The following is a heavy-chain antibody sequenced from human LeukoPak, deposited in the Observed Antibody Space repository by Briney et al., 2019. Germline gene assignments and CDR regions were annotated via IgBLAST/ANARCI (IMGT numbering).Heavy chain of an antibody. CDR3: ARLYSSGWNYYYYYMDV. Sequence: GESLKISCKGSGYSFTNYWIGWVRQMPGKGLEWMGIIYPGDSDTRYSPSFQGQATISADKSISTAYLQWSSLEASDTAMYYCARLYSSGWNYYYYYMDVWGKGTTVTISS. CDR1: GYSFTNYW. J-gene: IGHJ6*03. V-gene: IGHV5-51*01. D-gene: IGHD6-19*01. CDR2: IYPGDSDT.